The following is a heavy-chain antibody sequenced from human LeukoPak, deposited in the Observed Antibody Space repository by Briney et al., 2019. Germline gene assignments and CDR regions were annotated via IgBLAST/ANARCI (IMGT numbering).Heavy chain of an antibody. J-gene: IGHJ4*02. CDR3: ARGDYGGDYFDY. V-gene: IGHV3-11*05. D-gene: IGHD4-23*01. CDR1: GFTFSDHY. Sequence: GGSLRLSCEVSGFTFSDHYMSWIRQAPGKRREWDSYISSGSTYTNYADSVEGRFTISRDNAKNSLYLQMNSLRAEDTAVYYCARGDYGGDYFDYWGQGTLVTVSS. CDR2: ISSGSTYT.